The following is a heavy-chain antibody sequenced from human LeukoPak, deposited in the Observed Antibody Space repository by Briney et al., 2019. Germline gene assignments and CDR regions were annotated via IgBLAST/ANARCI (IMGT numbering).Heavy chain of an antibody. Sequence: VSTSYAASVKRRFTISRDNSKNTLYLQMNSLRAEDTAVYYCARDASLPAYCGGDCYPNFQHWGQGTLVTVSS. D-gene: IGHD2-21*02. J-gene: IGHJ1*01. CDR2: VST. V-gene: IGHV3-66*03. CDR3: ARDASLPAYCGGDCYPNFQH.